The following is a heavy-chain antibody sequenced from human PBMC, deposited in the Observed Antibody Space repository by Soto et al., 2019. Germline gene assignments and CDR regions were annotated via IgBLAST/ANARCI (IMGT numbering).Heavy chain of an antibody. CDR2: INAGNGNT. Sequence: QVQLVQSGAEVKKPGASVKVSCKASGYTFTSYAMHWVRQAPGQRLEWMGWINAGNGNTKYSQKFQGRVTITRDTSASTADMELSSLRSEDTAVYYCARGGVVVVAATPWGYYYYMDVWGKGTTVTVSS. V-gene: IGHV1-3*01. J-gene: IGHJ6*03. CDR3: ARGGVVVVAATPWGYYYYMDV. D-gene: IGHD2-15*01. CDR1: GYTFTSYA.